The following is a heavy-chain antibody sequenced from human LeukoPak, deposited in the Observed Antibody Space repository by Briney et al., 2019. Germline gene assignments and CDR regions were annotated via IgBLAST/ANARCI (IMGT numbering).Heavy chain of an antibody. Sequence: GRSLRLSCTASGFTFGDYAMSWVRQAPGKGLEWVGFIRSKAYGGTTEYAASVKGRFTISRDDSKSIAYLQMNSLKTEDTAVYYCTKTTVTIEAHFDYWGQGTLVTVSS. D-gene: IGHD4-17*01. CDR1: GFTFGDYA. CDR2: IRSKAYGGTT. CDR3: TKTTVTIEAHFDY. V-gene: IGHV3-49*04. J-gene: IGHJ4*02.